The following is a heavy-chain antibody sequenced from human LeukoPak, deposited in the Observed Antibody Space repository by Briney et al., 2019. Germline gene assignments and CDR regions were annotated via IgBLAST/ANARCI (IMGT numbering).Heavy chain of an antibody. D-gene: IGHD2-2*01. CDR1: GFTFSHYY. CDR3: AKGGCSSTTCYLANP. Sequence: PGGSLRLSCAASGFTFSHYYMSWVRQAPGKGLEWVAVISYDGTIRNYADSVKGRFTISRDNSKNTLYLQMNSLTAEDTALYYCAKGGCSSTTCYLANPWGQGTLVTVSS. J-gene: IGHJ5*02. CDR2: ISYDGTIR. V-gene: IGHV3-30*18.